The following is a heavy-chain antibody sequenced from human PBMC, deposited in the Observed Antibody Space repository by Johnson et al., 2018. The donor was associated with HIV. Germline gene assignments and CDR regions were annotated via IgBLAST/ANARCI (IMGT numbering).Heavy chain of an antibody. V-gene: IGHV3-30*03. J-gene: IGHJ3*02. CDR1: GFTFDDYG. Sequence: QVQLVESGGGVVQPGRSLRLSCAASGFTFDDYGMSWVRQAPGKGLEWVAVISYDGSNKYYADSVKGRFTISRDNSKNTVFLQMNSLRTDDTAVYYCARDWDYAHAFDIWGQGTMVTVSS. D-gene: IGHD4-17*01. CDR2: ISYDGSNK. CDR3: ARDWDYAHAFDI.